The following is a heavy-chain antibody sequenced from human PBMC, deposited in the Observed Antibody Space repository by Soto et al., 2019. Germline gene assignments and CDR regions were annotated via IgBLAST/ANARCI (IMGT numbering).Heavy chain of an antibody. Sequence: EVQLVESGGGLVKPGGSLRLSCAASGFTFSSYSMNWVRQAPGKGLEWVSSIISSSSYIYYADSVKGRFTISRDNAKNSLYLQMNSLRAEDTAVYYCARDKPGYDILTGYYPSGLDYWGQGTLVTVSS. CDR2: IISSSSYI. CDR3: ARDKPGYDILTGYYPSGLDY. V-gene: IGHV3-21*01. D-gene: IGHD3-9*01. CDR1: GFTFSSYS. J-gene: IGHJ4*02.